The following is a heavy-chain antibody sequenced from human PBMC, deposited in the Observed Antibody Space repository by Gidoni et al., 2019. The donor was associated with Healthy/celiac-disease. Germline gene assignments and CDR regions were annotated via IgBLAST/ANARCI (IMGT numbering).Heavy chain of an antibody. CDR1: GFTFSSYA. V-gene: IGHV3-23*01. Sequence: EVQLLESGGGLVQPGGSLRLSCAASGFTFSSYAMSWVRQAPGKGLEWVSCISGSGGSTYYADSVKGRFTISRDNSKNTLYLQMNSLRAEDTAVYYCAKDREPYCSSTSCYGGAGFDYWGQGTLVTVSS. CDR3: AKDREPYCSSTSCYGGAGFDY. D-gene: IGHD2-2*01. J-gene: IGHJ4*02. CDR2: ISGSGGST.